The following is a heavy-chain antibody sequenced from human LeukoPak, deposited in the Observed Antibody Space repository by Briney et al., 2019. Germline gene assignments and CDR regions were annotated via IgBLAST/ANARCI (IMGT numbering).Heavy chain of an antibody. CDR1: GFTFSSYW. D-gene: IGHD1-20*01. Sequence: GGSLRLSCAASGFTFSSYWMSWVRQTPVKGLEWVSVISGSGGSTYYADSVKGRFTISRDNSKNTLYLQMNSLRAEDTAVYYCAKGGHNWNPHMDVWGKGTTVTVSS. CDR2: ISGSGGST. J-gene: IGHJ6*03. CDR3: AKGGHNWNPHMDV. V-gene: IGHV3-23*01.